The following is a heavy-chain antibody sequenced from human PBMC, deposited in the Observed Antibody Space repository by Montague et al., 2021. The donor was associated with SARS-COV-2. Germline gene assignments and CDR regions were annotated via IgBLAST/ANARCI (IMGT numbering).Heavy chain of an antibody. Sequence: SLRLSGAASGFNFISYDMNLVRQAPGKGLEWVSSISSSSTYIHYAVSVKGRVTISRDNAKNLVFLQMNSLRAEDTAVYYCARDYTNFDAFDIWGQGTTVTVSA. CDR1: GFNFISYD. CDR3: ARDYTNFDAFDI. J-gene: IGHJ3*02. D-gene: IGHD2-8*01. CDR2: ISSSSTYI. V-gene: IGHV3-21*01.